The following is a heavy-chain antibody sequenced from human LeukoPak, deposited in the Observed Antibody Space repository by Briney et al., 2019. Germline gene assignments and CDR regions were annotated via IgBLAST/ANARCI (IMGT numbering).Heavy chain of an antibody. J-gene: IGHJ4*02. CDR2: INPDGSTT. Sequence: GGSLRLSCAASGFIVSGDFMSWVRQAPGKGLVWVSGINPDGSTTTYADSVKGRFTISRENAKSTLYLHMNILRVEDTAVYYCARGRYGDYHWGQGILVTVSS. CDR1: GFIVSGDF. CDR3: ARGRYGDYH. D-gene: IGHD4-17*01. V-gene: IGHV3-74*01.